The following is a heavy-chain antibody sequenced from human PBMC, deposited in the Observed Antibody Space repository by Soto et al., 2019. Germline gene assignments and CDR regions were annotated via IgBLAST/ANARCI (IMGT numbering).Heavy chain of an antibody. CDR2: ISGSGGST. Sequence: EVQLLESGGGLVQPGGSLRLSCAASGFTFSSYAMSWVRQAPGKGLEWVSAISGSGGSTYYADSVKGRFTISRDNSKNTLYLQMNSLRAEDTAVYYCAKSVLMGSYDSSYYYGMDVWGQGTTVTVS. D-gene: IGHD3-22*01. CDR1: GFTFSSYA. V-gene: IGHV3-23*01. CDR3: AKSVLMGSYDSSYYYGMDV. J-gene: IGHJ6*02.